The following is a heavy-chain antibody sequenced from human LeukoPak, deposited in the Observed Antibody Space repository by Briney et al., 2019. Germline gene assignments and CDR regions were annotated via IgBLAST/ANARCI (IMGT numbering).Heavy chain of an antibody. J-gene: IGHJ3*02. CDR3: ARRHDGFDI. CDR1: GGSLRGYH. CDR2: INNSGGT. Sequence: SETLSLTCGVYGGSLRGYHWSWLRQPPGKGLEWIGDINNSGGTNYNPSLKSRVTISVDTSKNQFSLNLNFVTAADTAMYYCARRHDGFDIWGQGTMVTVSS. V-gene: IGHV4-34*01.